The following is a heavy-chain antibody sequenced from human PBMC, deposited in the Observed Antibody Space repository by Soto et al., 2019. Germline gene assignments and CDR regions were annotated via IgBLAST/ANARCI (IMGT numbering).Heavy chain of an antibody. CDR3: ARGTRSGSYYYYCLDD. V-gene: IGHV1-69*06. D-gene: IGHD3-3*01. Sequence: SVKVSCKASGGTFSSYSRSWVRQAPGQGLEWMGGIIPIFGTSNYARRFQGRVTITADKSTSTAYMELRSLRSEDTAVYYCARGTRSGSYYYYCLDDWGQGTTVTVSS. CDR2: IIPIFGTS. J-gene: IGHJ6*02. CDR1: GGTFSSYS.